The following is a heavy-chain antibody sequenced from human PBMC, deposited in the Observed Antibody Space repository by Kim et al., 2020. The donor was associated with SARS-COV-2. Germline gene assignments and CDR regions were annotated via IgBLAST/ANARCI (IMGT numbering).Heavy chain of an antibody. J-gene: IGHJ4*02. CDR2: ISAYNGNT. Sequence: ASVKVSCKASGYTFTSYGISWVRQAPGQGLEWMGWISAYNGNTNYAQKLQGRVTMTTDTSTSTAYMELRSLRSDDTAVYYCGVGRGGDHVDTAFDYWGQGTLVTVSS. V-gene: IGHV1-18*01. CDR3: GVGRGGDHVDTAFDY. D-gene: IGHD5-18*01. CDR1: GYTFTSYG.